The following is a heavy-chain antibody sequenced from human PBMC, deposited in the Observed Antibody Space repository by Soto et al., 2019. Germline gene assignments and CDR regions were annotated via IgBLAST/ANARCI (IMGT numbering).Heavy chain of an antibody. J-gene: IGHJ6*02. Sequence: SETLSLTSAVYGGSFSGYYWSWIRQPPGKGLEWIGEINHSGSTNYNPSLKSRVTISVDTSKNQFSLKLSSVTAADTAVYYCARSVRLWDYYYYGMDVWGQGTTVTVSS. CDR1: GGSFSGYY. CDR2: INHSGST. V-gene: IGHV4-34*01. CDR3: ARSVRLWDYYYYGMDV. D-gene: IGHD5-18*01.